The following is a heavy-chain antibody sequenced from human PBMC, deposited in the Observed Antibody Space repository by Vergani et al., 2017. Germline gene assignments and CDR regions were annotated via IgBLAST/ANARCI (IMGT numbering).Heavy chain of an antibody. CDR1: GFTFSDHY. CDR2: TRNKANSYTT. J-gene: IGHJ6*02. Sequence: EVQLVESGGGLVQPGGSLRLSCAASGFTFSDHYMDWVRQAPGKGLEWVGRTRNKANSYTTEYAASVKGRFTISRDDSKNSLFRQMNSLKNEDTAVYYCARVNSGTNYGMDVWGQGTTVTVSS. D-gene: IGHD1-26*01. V-gene: IGHV3-72*01. CDR3: ARVNSGTNYGMDV.